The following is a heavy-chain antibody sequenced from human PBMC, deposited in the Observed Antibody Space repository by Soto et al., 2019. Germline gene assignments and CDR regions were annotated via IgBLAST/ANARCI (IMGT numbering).Heavy chain of an antibody. CDR1: GFTFSSYS. CDR2: ISSSSSTI. CDR3: ARGLYYYDSSGYWGY. V-gene: IGHV3-48*02. J-gene: IGHJ4*02. D-gene: IGHD3-22*01. Sequence: PGGSLRLSCAASGFTFSSYSMNWVRQAPGKGLEWVSYISSSSSTIYYADSVKGRFTISRDNAKNSLYLQMNSLRDEATAVYYCARGLYYYDSSGYWGYWGQGTLVTVSS.